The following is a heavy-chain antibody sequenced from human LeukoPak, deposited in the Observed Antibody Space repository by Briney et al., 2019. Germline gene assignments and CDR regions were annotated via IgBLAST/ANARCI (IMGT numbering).Heavy chain of an antibody. CDR3: ARVMPYYSDSSGYALDY. CDR2: ISPSSSYI. Sequence: PWGSLRLSCAASGFSFSSYAINWVRQAPGKGLEWVSSISPSSSYIHYADSAKGRFTISRDNAKNSLYLQMNSVRAEDTAVYYCARVMPYYSDSSGYALDYWGQGALVTVSS. J-gene: IGHJ4*02. CDR1: GFSFSSYA. V-gene: IGHV3-21*01. D-gene: IGHD3-22*01.